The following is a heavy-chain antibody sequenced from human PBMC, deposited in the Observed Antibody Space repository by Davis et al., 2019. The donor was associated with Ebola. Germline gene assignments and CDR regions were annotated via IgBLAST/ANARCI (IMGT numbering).Heavy chain of an antibody. Sequence: SVKVSCKASGFTFTSSAMQWVRQARGQRLEWIGWIVVGSGNTNYAQKFQERVTITRDTSISTAYMELSRLRSDDTAVYYCASLGGIAAAGTLYYYYGMDVWGQGTTVTVSS. CDR1: GFTFTSSA. J-gene: IGHJ6*02. V-gene: IGHV1-58*02. D-gene: IGHD6-13*01. CDR3: ASLGGIAAAGTLYYYYGMDV. CDR2: IVVGSGNT.